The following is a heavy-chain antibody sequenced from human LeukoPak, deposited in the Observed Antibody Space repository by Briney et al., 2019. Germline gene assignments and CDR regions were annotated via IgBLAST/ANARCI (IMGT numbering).Heavy chain of an antibody. J-gene: IGHJ4*02. Sequence: SETLSLTCTVSGGSISSDNYYWGWIRQPPGKGLEWIGSINYSGTTYYNPSLKSRVTISVDTSKNQFSLKVSSVTAPDTAVYYCARRVPSGSGSYDFDYWGQGTLVTVSS. CDR3: ARRVPSGSGSYDFDY. V-gene: IGHV4-39*01. CDR1: GGSISSDNYY. D-gene: IGHD3-10*01. CDR2: INYSGTT.